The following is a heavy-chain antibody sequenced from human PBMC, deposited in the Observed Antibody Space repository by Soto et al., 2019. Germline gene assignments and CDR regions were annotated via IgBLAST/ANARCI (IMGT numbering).Heavy chain of an antibody. D-gene: IGHD2-15*01. J-gene: IGHJ3*02. CDR1: GCTFSSYA. CDR2: ISYDGSNK. Sequence: RGSMRLSCAASGCTFSSYAMHWVRQAPGKGLEWVAVISYDGSNKYYADSVKGRFTRSRDNSKNTLYLQMNSLRAEDTAVYDCASWCAFDIWRQGTMVTVSS. CDR3: ASWCAFDI. V-gene: IGHV3-30-3*01.